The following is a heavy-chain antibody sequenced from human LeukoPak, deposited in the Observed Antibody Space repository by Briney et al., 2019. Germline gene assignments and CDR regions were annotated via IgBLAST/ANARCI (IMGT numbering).Heavy chain of an antibody. J-gene: IGHJ4*02. CDR2: ISGSGGVT. D-gene: IGHD6-19*01. CDR1: GITFTNYA. V-gene: IGHV3-23*01. Sequence: GGSLRLSCAASGITFTNYAMSWVRQAPGKGLEWVSDISGSGGVTPYADSVKGRFTISRDNSKNTLYLQMNSLRAEDTAVYYCAKSVGWVKYYFDYWGQGTLVTVSS. CDR3: AKSVGWVKYYFDY.